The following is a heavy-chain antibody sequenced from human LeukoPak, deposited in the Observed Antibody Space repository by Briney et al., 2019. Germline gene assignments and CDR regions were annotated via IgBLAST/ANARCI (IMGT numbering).Heavy chain of an antibody. Sequence: GGSLRLSCVASGFIVSSYYMTWVRQAPGKGLEWVSVIYSGGSTYYADSVKGRVAISRDNSKNTVFLQMSSVRAEDTAVYYCARSYSNHLFGMDVWGHGTTVTVTS. CDR2: IYSGGST. CDR1: GFIVSSYY. CDR3: ARSYSNHLFGMDV. J-gene: IGHJ6*02. D-gene: IGHD4-11*01. V-gene: IGHV3-66*01.